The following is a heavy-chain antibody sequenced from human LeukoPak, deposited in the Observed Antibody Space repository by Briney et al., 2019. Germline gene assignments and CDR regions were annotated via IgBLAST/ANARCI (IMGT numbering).Heavy chain of an antibody. V-gene: IGHV4-38-2*01. CDR3: ARNAQYCSTSSCCFFDY. J-gene: IGHJ4*02. CDR2: SYHSEST. Sequence: SETLSLTCAVSGYSISSDYYWGWIRQPPGKGLGWIGSSYHSESTYYNPSLKSRVLISVDTSKNQFSLKLSTLTAADTAVYYFARNAQYCSTSSCCFFDYWGQGTLVTVSS. CDR1: GYSISSDYY. D-gene: IGHD2-2*01.